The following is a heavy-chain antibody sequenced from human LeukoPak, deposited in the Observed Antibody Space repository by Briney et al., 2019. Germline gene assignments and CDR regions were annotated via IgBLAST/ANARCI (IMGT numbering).Heavy chain of an antibody. J-gene: IGHJ3*02. CDR1: GGSISSSSYY. D-gene: IGHD3-9*01. CDR3: HNIFWPDAFDI. V-gene: IGHV4-39*01. Sequence: PSETLSLTCTVSGGSISSSSYYWGWIRQPPGNGLEWIGSIYYSGSTYYNPSLKSRVTISVDTSKNQFSLKLSSVTAADTAVYYCHNIFWPDAFDIWGQGTMVTVSS. CDR2: IYYSGST.